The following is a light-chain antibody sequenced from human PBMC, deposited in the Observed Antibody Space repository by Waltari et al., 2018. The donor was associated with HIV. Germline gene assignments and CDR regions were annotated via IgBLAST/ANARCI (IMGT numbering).Light chain of an antibody. CDR3: SSYTSSNTLYV. J-gene: IGLJ1*01. Sequence: QSALTQPASVSGSPGQSITISCTGTSSHVGGFNYVPWYQQHPGKAPKLMIYDVNNRPSGISNRFSGSKSGNTASLTISGLQAEDEADYYCSSYTSSNTLYVFGTGTKVTVL. CDR2: DVN. CDR1: SSHVGGFNY. V-gene: IGLV2-14*03.